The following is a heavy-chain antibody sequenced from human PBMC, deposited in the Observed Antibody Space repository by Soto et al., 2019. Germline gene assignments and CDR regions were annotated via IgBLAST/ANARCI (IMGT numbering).Heavy chain of an antibody. CDR2: IYWDDDK. J-gene: IGHJ4*02. CDR3: ARKGDSSSGDKFDY. Sequence: QITLKESGPPLVKPTQTLTLTCTFSGFSLSTSGVGVGWIRQPPGKALEWLALIYWDDDKRYSPSLKSRLTITKDTSKNQVVLTMTNMDPVDTATYYCARKGDSSSGDKFDYWGQGTLVTVSS. V-gene: IGHV2-5*02. D-gene: IGHD3-22*01. CDR1: GFSLSTSGVG.